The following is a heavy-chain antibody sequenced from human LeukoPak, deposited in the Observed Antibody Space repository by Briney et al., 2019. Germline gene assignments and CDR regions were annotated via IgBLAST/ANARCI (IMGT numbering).Heavy chain of an antibody. V-gene: IGHV1-18*01. CDR3: TRDLGVDTTMIFFDY. D-gene: IGHD5-18*01. J-gene: IGHJ4*02. CDR1: GYTFTSYD. CDR2: ISAYNGNT. Sequence: ASVKVSCKASGYTFTSYDISWVRQAPGQGLEWMGWISAYNGNTNYAQKLQGRVTMTTDTSTSTAYMEIRSLRSDDTAVYYCTRDLGVDTTMIFFDYWGQGSLVTVSS.